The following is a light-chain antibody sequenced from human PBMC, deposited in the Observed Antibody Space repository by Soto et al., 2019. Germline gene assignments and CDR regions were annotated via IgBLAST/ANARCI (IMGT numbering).Light chain of an antibody. V-gene: IGKV3-11*01. CDR3: QHRSNWPLT. J-gene: IGKJ4*01. CDR1: QSVSSF. CDR2: DAS. Sequence: EIVLTQSPDTLSLSPGERAILSCRASQSVSSFLAWYQQKPGQTPRLLIYDASNRATGIPARFSGSGSGTDFTLTISSLEPEDFAVYYCQHRSNWPLTFGGGTKVEIK.